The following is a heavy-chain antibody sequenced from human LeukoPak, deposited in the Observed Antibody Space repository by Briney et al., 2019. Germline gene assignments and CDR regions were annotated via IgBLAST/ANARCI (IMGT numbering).Heavy chain of an antibody. J-gene: IGHJ4*02. CDR1: GYTFTSYG. D-gene: IGHD3-22*01. CDR3: ARSSGGYYYDSSGFLDY. Sequence: GASVKVSCKASGYTFTSYGIIWVRQAPGQGLEWMGWISAYNGNTNYAQKLQGRVTMTTDTSTSTAYMELRSLRSDDTAVYYCARSSGGYYYDSSGFLDYWGQGTLVTVSS. CDR2: ISAYNGNT. V-gene: IGHV1-18*01.